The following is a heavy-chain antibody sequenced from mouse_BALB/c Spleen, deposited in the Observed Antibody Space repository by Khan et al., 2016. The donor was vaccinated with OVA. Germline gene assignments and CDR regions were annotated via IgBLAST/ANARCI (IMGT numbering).Heavy chain of an antibody. Sequence: QVQLHASFPFLFPPSHILSITCTVSGFSLITYGVHWVRQSPGKGLEWLGVIWSDGSTDYNAAFISRLSITKDNSKSQVFFKMNSLQADDTAIYYCARNSYRYDFTYWGRGTLVTVSA. CDR2: IWSDGST. CDR1: GFSLITYG. J-gene: IGHJ3*01. CDR3: ARNSYRYDFTY. D-gene: IGHD2-12*01. V-gene: IGHV2-2*01.